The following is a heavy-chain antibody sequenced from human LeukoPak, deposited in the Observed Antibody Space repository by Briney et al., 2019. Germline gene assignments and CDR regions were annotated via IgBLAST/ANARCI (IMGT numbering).Heavy chain of an antibody. CDR3: ARVYGSWYGDY. CDR2: IIPILGIA. Sequence: ASVKVSCKASGGTFSSYAISWVRQAPGQGLEWMGRIIPILGIANYAQKFQGRVTITADESTSTAYMELSSLRSEDTAVYYCARVYGSWYGDYWGQGTLVTVSS. J-gene: IGHJ4*02. V-gene: IGHV1-69*04. CDR1: GGTFSSYA. D-gene: IGHD6-13*01.